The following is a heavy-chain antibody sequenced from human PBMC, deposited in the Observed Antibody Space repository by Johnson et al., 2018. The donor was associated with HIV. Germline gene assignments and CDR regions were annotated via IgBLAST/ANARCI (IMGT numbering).Heavy chain of an antibody. CDR1: GFSVSSYY. J-gene: IGHJ3*02. D-gene: IGHD5-24*01. CDR2: IFSGGTT. CDR3: ARACRDGYTCDVYDI. V-gene: IGHV3-66*01. Sequence: VQLVESAGGLVQPGGSLRLSCTASGFSVSSYYMTWVRQTPVKGLEWVSVIFSGGTTYYADSVQGRFTISRDNSKNTLYLKMDSLRTEDTAVYYCARACRDGYTCDVYDIWGRGTMVTVSS.